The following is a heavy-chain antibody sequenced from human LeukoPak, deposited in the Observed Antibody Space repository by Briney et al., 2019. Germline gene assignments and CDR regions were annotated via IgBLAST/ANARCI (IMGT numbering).Heavy chain of an antibody. D-gene: IGHD3-10*01. CDR1: GFTFSSYG. CDR3: AKDKYLDYYGSRSHKLPDY. Sequence: GGSLRLSSAASGFTFSSYGMHWVRQAPGKGLEWVAFIRYDGSNKYYADSVKGRFTISRDNSKNTLYLQMNSLRAEDTAVYYCAKDKYLDYYGSRSHKLPDYWGQGTLVTVSS. CDR2: IRYDGSNK. V-gene: IGHV3-30*02. J-gene: IGHJ4*02.